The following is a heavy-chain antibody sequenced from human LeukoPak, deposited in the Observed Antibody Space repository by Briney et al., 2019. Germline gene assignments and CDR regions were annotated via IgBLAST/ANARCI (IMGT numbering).Heavy chain of an antibody. CDR3: AREGDNYYFDY. CDR2: ISSSSSTI. D-gene: IGHD3-16*01. CDR1: GFTFSSYW. V-gene: IGHV3-48*01. Sequence: GGSLRLSCAASGFTFSSYWMNWVRQAPGKGLEWVSYISSSSSTIYYADSVKGRFTISRDNAKNSLYLQMNSLRAEDTAVYYCAREGDNYYFDYWGQGTLVTVSS. J-gene: IGHJ4*02.